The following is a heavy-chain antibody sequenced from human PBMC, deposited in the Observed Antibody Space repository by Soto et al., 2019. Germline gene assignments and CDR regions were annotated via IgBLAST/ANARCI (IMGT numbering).Heavy chain of an antibody. Sequence: SETLSLTCTVSGGSISSGGYYWSWIRQHPGKGLEWIGYIYYSGSTYYNPSLKSRVTISVDTSKNQFSLKLSSVTAADTAVYYCARVPLRGVRSWDTPSCFDYWGQGTLVTVSS. D-gene: IGHD2-8*02. CDR1: GGSISSGGYY. CDR2: IYYSGST. CDR3: ARVPLRGVRSWDTPSCFDY. J-gene: IGHJ4*02. V-gene: IGHV4-31*03.